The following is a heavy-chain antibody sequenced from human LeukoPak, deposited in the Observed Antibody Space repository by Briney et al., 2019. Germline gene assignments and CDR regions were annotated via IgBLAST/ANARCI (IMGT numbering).Heavy chain of an antibody. J-gene: IGHJ4*02. V-gene: IGHV3-7*01. D-gene: IGHD6-6*01. CDR1: GFTFSSYW. CDR2: IKQDGSEK. Sequence: GGSLRLSCAASGFTFSSYWMSWVRQAPGKGLEWVANIKQDGSEKYYVDSVKGRFTISRDNAKNSLYLQMNSLRAEDTAVYYCARSEYISSSTLFDYWGQGTLVTVSS. CDR3: ARSEYISSSTLFDY.